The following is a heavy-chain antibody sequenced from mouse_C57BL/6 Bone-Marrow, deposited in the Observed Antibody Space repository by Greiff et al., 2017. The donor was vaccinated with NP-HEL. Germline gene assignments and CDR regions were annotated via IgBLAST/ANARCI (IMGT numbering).Heavy chain of an antibody. Sequence: QVQLQQPGAELVKPGASVKVSCKASGFTFTSYCMPWVKQRPGQGLEWIGRIHPSDSDTNYNQKFKGKATLTVDKSSSTAYMQLSSLTSEDSAVYYCAPLYDYDRDWYFDVWGTGTTVTVSS. V-gene: IGHV1-74*01. CDR3: APLYDYDRDWYFDV. CDR1: GFTFTSYC. J-gene: IGHJ1*03. CDR2: IHPSDSDT. D-gene: IGHD2-4*01.